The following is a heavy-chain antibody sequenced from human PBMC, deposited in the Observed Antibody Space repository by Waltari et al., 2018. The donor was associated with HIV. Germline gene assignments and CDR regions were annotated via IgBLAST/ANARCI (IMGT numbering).Heavy chain of an antibody. CDR2: ISNDGSDQ. D-gene: IGHD3-22*01. CDR1: EFIFSTYG. Sequence: QVQLVESGGGVVQPGKSLSLSCAASEFIFSTYGMHWVRQAPGKGLEWVAFISNDGSDQKYADCVKSRFTISRDNSKNTLNLQMNSLRVEDTASYYCAKDLFYDSGGLSPAPDFDYWGQGTTVTVSS. CDR3: AKDLFYDSGGLSPAPDFDY. V-gene: IGHV3-30*18. J-gene: IGHJ4*02.